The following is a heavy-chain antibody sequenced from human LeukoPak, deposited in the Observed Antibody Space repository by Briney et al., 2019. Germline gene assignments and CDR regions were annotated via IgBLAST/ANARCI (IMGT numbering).Heavy chain of an antibody. D-gene: IGHD3-3*01. CDR1: GFTFSSYW. J-gene: IGHJ5*02. Sequence: PGGSLRLSCAASGFTFSSYWMSWVRQAPGKGLERVANIKQDGSEKYYVDSVKGRFTISRDNAKNSLYLQMNSLRAEDTAVYYCARDQLRFLEWLFAGFDPWGQGTLVTVSS. CDR2: IKQDGSEK. CDR3: ARDQLRFLEWLFAGFDP. V-gene: IGHV3-7*01.